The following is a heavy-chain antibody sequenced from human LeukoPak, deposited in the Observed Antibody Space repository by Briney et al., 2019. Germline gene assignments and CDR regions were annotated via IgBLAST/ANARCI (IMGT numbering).Heavy chain of an antibody. V-gene: IGHV4-34*01. Sequence: PSETLSLTCAVYGGSFSGYYWSWIRQPPGKGLEWIGEINHSGSTNYNPSLKSRVTISVDTSKNQFSLKLSSVTAADTAVYYCARMNYAGYYFDYWGQGILVTVSS. CDR3: ARMNYAGYYFDY. CDR1: GGSFSGYY. D-gene: IGHD3-16*01. J-gene: IGHJ4*02. CDR2: INHSGST.